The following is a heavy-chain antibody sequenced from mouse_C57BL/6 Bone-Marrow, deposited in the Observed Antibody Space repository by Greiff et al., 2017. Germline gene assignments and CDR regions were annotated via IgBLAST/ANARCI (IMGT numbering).Heavy chain of an antibody. CDR3: ARIGLGGWFAY. J-gene: IGHJ3*01. Sequence: QVQLQQPGAELVMPGASVKLSCKASGYTFTSYWMHWVKQRPGQGLEWIGEIDPSDSYTNYNQKFKGKSTLTVDKSSSTAYMQLSSLTSEDSAVYCGARIGLGGWFAYWGQGTLVTVSA. CDR1: GYTFTSYW. D-gene: IGHD3-1*01. V-gene: IGHV1-69*01. CDR2: IDPSDSYT.